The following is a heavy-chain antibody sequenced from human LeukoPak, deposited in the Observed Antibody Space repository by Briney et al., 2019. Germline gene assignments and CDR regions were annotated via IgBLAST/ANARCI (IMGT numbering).Heavy chain of an antibody. CDR1: GFTFSSYE. CDR3: ARDHYDSYYMDV. Sequence: GGSLRLSCAASGFTFSSYEMNWVRQAPGKGLEWVSYISSSGSTIYYADSVKGRFTISRDNAKNPLYLQMNSLRAEDTAVYYCARDHYDSYYMDVWGKGTTVTVSS. V-gene: IGHV3-48*03. D-gene: IGHD3-16*01. J-gene: IGHJ6*03. CDR2: ISSSGSTI.